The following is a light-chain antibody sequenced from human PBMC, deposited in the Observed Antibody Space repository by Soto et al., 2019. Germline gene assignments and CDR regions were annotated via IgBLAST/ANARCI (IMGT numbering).Light chain of an antibody. CDR2: GAS. V-gene: IGKV3-15*01. CDR1: QSVSSN. J-gene: IGKJ2*01. Sequence: EIVMTQSPATLSVSPGERATLSCRASQSVSSNLAWYQQKPGQAPRLLIYGASTRATGIPARFSGSGSGTEFTLTISSLEPEDFAVYYCQQRSTWLYTFGQGTKLEV. CDR3: QQRSTWLYT.